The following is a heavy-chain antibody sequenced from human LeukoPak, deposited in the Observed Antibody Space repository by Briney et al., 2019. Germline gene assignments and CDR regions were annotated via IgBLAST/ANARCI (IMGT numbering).Heavy chain of an antibody. CDR1: GYTFTSYD. D-gene: IGHD6-6*01. Sequence: ASVKVSCXASGYTFTSYDINWVRRASGQGLEWMGWMNPNSGNTGYAQKFQGRVTMTRNTSISTAYMELSSLRSEDTAVYYCARGLIAARPDDDYWGQGTLVTVSS. CDR2: MNPNSGNT. V-gene: IGHV1-8*01. CDR3: ARGLIAARPDDDY. J-gene: IGHJ4*02.